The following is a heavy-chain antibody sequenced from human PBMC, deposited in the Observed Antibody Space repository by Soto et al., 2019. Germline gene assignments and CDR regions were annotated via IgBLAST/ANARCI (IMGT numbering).Heavy chain of an antibody. J-gene: IGHJ4*02. CDR2: VTAGSGSK. D-gene: IGHD3-22*01. Sequence: AQLVQSGTEVKKPGASVKVSCSSSGYTFSNDYIHWVRQAPGQGLQWMGAVTAGSGSKNYSPKSQGRITRTRDTSTPTEYMELRSLTADDTAVYLCARDYWRGPTTAALGYRGQGTLGTVSS. V-gene: IGHV1-46*01. CDR3: ARDYWRGPTTAALGY. CDR1: GYTFSNDY.